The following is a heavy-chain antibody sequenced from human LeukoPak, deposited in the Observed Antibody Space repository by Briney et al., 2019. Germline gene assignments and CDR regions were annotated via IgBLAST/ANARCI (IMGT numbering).Heavy chain of an antibody. CDR1: GFTFSSYG. Sequence: GGSLRLSCAASGFTFSSYGTHWVRQAPGKGLEWVAVISYDGSNKYYADSVKGRFTISRDNSKNTLHLQMNSLRPEDTAVYYCAKDGGRWYSSSWNYFDYWGQGTLVTVSS. D-gene: IGHD6-13*01. V-gene: IGHV3-30*18. CDR3: AKDGGRWYSSSWNYFDY. J-gene: IGHJ4*02. CDR2: ISYDGSNK.